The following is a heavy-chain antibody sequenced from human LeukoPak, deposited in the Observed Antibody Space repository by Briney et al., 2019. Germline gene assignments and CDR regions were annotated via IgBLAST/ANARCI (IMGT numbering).Heavy chain of an antibody. V-gene: IGHV4-34*01. Sequence: SETLSLTCVVYGGSFSGYYWSWIRQPPGKGLEWIGENNHSGSTNYNPSLKSRVTISVDTSKNQFSLKLSSVTAADTAVYYCARWASRGNYGDYYYFDYWGQGTLVTVSS. D-gene: IGHD4-17*01. CDR3: ARWASRGNYGDYYYFDY. J-gene: IGHJ4*02. CDR1: GGSFSGYY. CDR2: NNHSGST.